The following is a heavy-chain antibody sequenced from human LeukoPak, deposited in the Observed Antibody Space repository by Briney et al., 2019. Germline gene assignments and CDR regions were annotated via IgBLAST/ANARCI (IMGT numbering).Heavy chain of an antibody. CDR2: IIPIFGTA. J-gene: IGHJ4*02. CDR1: GGTFSSYA. D-gene: IGHD3-22*01. Sequence: SVKVSCKASGGTFSSYAISWVRQAPGQGLEWMGGIIPIFGTANYAQKFQGRVTITADESTSTAYMELSSLRSEDTAVYYCARPQSYYDSSGYYPFDYWGQGTLVTVSS. V-gene: IGHV1-69*01. CDR3: ARPQSYYDSSGYYPFDY.